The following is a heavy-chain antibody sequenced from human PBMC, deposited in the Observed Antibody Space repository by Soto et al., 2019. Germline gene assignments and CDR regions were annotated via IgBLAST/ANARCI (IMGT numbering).Heavy chain of an antibody. CDR2: IYHIGST. CDR1: GGSISSSYW. Sequence: QVQVQESGPGLMKPSGTLSLTCAVSGGSISSSYWWSWVRQPPGKGLEWIGEIYHIGSTNYNPSLKSRVTISVDKSKNQFSLKLRSVTAADTAVYYCARVSYYYDSSGSPPRFDPWGQGTLVTVSS. V-gene: IGHV4-4*02. D-gene: IGHD3-22*01. J-gene: IGHJ5*02. CDR3: ARVSYYYDSSGSPPRFDP.